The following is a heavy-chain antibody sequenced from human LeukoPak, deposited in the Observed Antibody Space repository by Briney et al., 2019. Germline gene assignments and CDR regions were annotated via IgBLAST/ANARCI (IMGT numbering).Heavy chain of an antibody. Sequence: SETLSLTCTVSGGSISSGTYYRSWIRQPAGKGLEWIGRIYSSGSTNYNPSLKSRVSISVDTSKNQFSLKLSSVTAADTAVYYCAGFPPGYYDSSGHYYEFIYWGQGTLVTVSS. J-gene: IGHJ4*02. V-gene: IGHV4-61*10. CDR3: AGFPPGYYDSSGHYYEFIY. CDR1: GGSISSGTYY. CDR2: IYSSGST. D-gene: IGHD3-22*01.